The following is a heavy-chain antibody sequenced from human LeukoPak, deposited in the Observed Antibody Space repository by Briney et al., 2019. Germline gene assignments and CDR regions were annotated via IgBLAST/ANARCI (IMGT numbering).Heavy chain of an antibody. CDR2: INHSGST. Sequence: NASETLSLTCTVSGGSISSYYWSWIRQPPGKGLEWIGEINHSGSTNYNPSLKSRVTISVDTSKNQFSLKLSSVTAADTAVYYCARARGITMIVASRYYFDYWGQGTLVTVSS. CDR3: ARARGITMIVASRYYFDY. J-gene: IGHJ4*02. D-gene: IGHD3-22*01. CDR1: GGSISSYY. V-gene: IGHV4-34*01.